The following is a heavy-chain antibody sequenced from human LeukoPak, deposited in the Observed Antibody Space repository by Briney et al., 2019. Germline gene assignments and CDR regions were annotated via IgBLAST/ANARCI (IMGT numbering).Heavy chain of an antibody. J-gene: IGHJ4*02. D-gene: IGHD1-20*01. CDR3: ARDNWNSFDY. Sequence: GGSLRLSCAASGFTFSSFSMNWVRHTPGKGLEWISYIGSGSSSVYYADSVKGRFTISRDNAKNSLYLQVDSLRAEDTAVYYCARDNWNSFDYWGQGTLVTVSS. CDR1: GFTFSSFS. CDR2: IGSGSSSV. V-gene: IGHV3-48*04.